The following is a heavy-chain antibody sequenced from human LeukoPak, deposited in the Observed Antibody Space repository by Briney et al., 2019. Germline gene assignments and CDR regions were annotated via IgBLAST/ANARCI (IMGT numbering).Heavy chain of an antibody. Sequence: PSETLSLTCTVSGGSISSGGYYWSWIRQPPGKGLEWIGYIYHSGSTYYNPSLKSRVTISVDRSKNQFSLKLSSVTAADTAVYYCARGYDFRRVSDYWGQGTLVTVSS. V-gene: IGHV4-30-2*01. D-gene: IGHD3-3*01. CDR3: ARGYDFRRVSDY. CDR1: GGSISSGGYY. CDR2: IYHSGST. J-gene: IGHJ4*02.